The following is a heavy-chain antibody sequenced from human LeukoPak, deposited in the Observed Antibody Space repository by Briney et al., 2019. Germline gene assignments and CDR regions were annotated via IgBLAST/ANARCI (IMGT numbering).Heavy chain of an antibody. CDR2: INPSGGST. CDR3: ARAFNDNSPKRNIHFDY. D-gene: IGHD4-23*01. V-gene: IGHV1-46*01. CDR1: GYVFTNNY. J-gene: IGHJ4*02. Sequence: ASVKVSCKASGYVFTNNYMHWVRQAPGQGLEWMGIINPSGGSTSYAQKFQGRVTMTRDTSTSTVYMELRSLRSDDTAVYYCARAFNDNSPKRNIHFDYWGQGTLVTVSS.